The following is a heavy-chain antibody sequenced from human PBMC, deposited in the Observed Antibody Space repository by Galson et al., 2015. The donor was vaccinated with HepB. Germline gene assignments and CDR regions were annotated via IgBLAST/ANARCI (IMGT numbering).Heavy chain of an antibody. V-gene: IGHV3-21*04. D-gene: IGHD2-15*01. Sequence: SLRLSCAASGFTFSSYSMNWVRQAPGKGLEWVSSISSSSSYIYYADSVKGRFTISRDNAKNSLYLQMNSLRAEDTAVYYCARDEGYCSGYSHDAFDIWGQGTMVTVSS. J-gene: IGHJ3*02. CDR3: ARDEGYCSGYSHDAFDI. CDR2: ISSSSSYI. CDR1: GFTFSSYS.